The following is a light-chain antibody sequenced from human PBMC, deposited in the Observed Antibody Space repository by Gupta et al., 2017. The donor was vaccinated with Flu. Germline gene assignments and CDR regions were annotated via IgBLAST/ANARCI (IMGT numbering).Light chain of an antibody. CDR2: DVW. V-gene: IGLV2-23*02. J-gene: IGLJ1*01. CDR3: CSYAGSDNVFV. CDR1: TSGIGTYSL. Sequence: QSALTQPASVSGSPGQSVTLSCTGTTSGIGTYSLVAWYQQHPGKAPRLIIYDVWKRPSGISNRFSGSRSGSTASLTSAGLQPEEECYYYCCSYAGSDNVFVFGAGTEVTVL.